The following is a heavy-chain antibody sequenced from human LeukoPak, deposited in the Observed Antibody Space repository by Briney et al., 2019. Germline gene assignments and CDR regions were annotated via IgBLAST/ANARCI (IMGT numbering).Heavy chain of an antibody. D-gene: IGHD2-2*01. CDR1: GFTFSSYA. V-gene: IGHV3-23*01. CDR3: AKLSRYYMDV. CDR2: ISGSGGST. Sequence: GGSLRLSCAASGFTFSSYAMSWARQAPGKGLEWVSGISGSGGSTYYADSVKGRFTISRDNSKNTLYLQMNSLRAEDTAVYYCAKLSRYYMDVWGKGTTVTVSS. J-gene: IGHJ6*03.